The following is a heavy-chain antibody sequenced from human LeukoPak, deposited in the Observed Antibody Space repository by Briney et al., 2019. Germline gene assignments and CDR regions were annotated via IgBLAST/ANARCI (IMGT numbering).Heavy chain of an antibody. CDR1: GFTFSSYA. J-gene: IGHJ4*02. D-gene: IGHD6-19*01. Sequence: PGGSLRLSCAASGFTFSSYAMSWVRQAPGKGLEWVSVIYSGGSTYYADSVKGRFTISRDNSKNTLYLQMNSLRAEDTAVYYCARERDSSGFETYWGQGTLVTVSS. V-gene: IGHV3-23*03. CDR3: ARERDSSGFETY. CDR2: IYSGGST.